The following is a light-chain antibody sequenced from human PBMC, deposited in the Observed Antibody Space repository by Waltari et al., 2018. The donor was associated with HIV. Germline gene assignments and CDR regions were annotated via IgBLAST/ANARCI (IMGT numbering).Light chain of an antibody. CDR1: SSDVGGYNY. CDR3: SSYTSSSSVL. J-gene: IGLJ2*01. Sequence: QSALTQPASVSGSPGQSITIPCPGTSSDVGGYNYVSWYQLHPGKAPKLMIFEVTNRPSGVSNRFSGSKSGNTASLTISGLQAEDEADYYCSSYTSSSSVLFGGGTKLTVL. CDR2: EVT. V-gene: IGLV2-14*01.